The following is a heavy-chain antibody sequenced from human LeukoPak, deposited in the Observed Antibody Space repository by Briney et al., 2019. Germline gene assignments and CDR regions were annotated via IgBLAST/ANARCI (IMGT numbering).Heavy chain of an antibody. CDR2: ISWNSGSI. V-gene: IGHV3-9*01. CDR1: GFTFDDYA. Sequence: GRSLRLSCAASGFTFDDYAMHWVRQAPGKGLEWVSGISWNSGSIGYADSVKGRFTISRDNAKNSLYLQMNSLRAEDTAVYYCARISSALSDIHYWGQGTLVTVSS. J-gene: IGHJ4*02. CDR3: ARISSALSDIHY. D-gene: IGHD3-3*02.